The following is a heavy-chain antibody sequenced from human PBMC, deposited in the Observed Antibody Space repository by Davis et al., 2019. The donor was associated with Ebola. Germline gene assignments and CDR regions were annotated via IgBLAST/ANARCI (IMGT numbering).Heavy chain of an antibody. CDR2: IIPILGIA. D-gene: IGHD2-15*01. Sequence: SVKVSCKASGGTFSSYTISWVRQAPGQGPEWMGRIIPILGIANYAQKFQGRVTITADKSTSTAYMELSSLRSEDTAVYYCARGRGVVAANSQRSWFDPWGQGTLVTVSS. CDR1: GGTFSSYT. V-gene: IGHV1-69*02. J-gene: IGHJ5*02. CDR3: ARGRGVVAANSQRSWFDP.